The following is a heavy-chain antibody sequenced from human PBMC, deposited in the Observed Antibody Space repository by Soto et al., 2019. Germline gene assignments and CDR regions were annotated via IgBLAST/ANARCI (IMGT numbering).Heavy chain of an antibody. D-gene: IGHD2-15*01. CDR2: ITPYNEYT. J-gene: IGHJ4*02. CDR3: VRDRGEDYCSGGNCYGDY. V-gene: IGHV1-18*01. Sequence: QVQLVHSGPEVKQPGASVKVSCKASGYTFSSYGISWVRQAPGQGLEWLGWITPYNEYTYYAGNLQGRVTMTTDTTTHTIYMELRSLRAADTAGYYCVRDRGEDYCSGGNCYGDYVGQGTLVTFSS. CDR1: GYTFSSYG.